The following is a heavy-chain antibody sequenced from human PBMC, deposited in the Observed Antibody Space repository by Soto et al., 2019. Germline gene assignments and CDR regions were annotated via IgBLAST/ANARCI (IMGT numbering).Heavy chain of an antibody. CDR3: GRQILYSQGGLGV. Sequence: PSETLSLTCTVSRDSITSYSYYWGWVRQPPGKGLEWIGSIYYSGRTYYNPSLQSRVTISVDTSKNHFSLRLSSVTAADTAVYYCGRQILYSQGGLGVWGQGTTVTVSS. D-gene: IGHD2-21*01. J-gene: IGHJ6*02. CDR2: IYYSGRT. V-gene: IGHV4-39*01. CDR1: RDSITSYSYY.